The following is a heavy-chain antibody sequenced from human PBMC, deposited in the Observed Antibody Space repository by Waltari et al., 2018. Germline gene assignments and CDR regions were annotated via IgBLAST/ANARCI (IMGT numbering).Heavy chain of an antibody. CDR2: INHSGST. V-gene: IGHV4-34*01. CDR3: ARGSRDYYYYYYMDV. Sequence: QVQLQQWGAGLLKPSETLSLTCAVYGGSFSGYYWSWIRQPPGKGLEWIGEINHSGSTNYNPSLKSRVTISVDTSKNQFSLKLSSVTAADTAVYYCARGSRDYYYYYYMDVWGKGTTVTISS. CDR1: GGSFSGYY. J-gene: IGHJ6*03.